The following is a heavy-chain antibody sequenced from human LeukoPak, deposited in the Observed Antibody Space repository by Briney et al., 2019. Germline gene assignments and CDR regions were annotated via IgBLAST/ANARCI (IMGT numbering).Heavy chain of an antibody. CDR1: GFTFSDYS. Sequence: GGSLTLSCAASGFTFSDYSLNWVRQPPGKGLEWVSCISGDSRYIYYADSLKGRSTISRDNAQNSLYLHMNNLRAEDTAVYYCARGPFSSSWSEFDYWGQGTLVTVSS. V-gene: IGHV3-21*06. CDR2: ISGDSRYI. D-gene: IGHD6-13*01. CDR3: ARGPFSSSWSEFDY. J-gene: IGHJ4*02.